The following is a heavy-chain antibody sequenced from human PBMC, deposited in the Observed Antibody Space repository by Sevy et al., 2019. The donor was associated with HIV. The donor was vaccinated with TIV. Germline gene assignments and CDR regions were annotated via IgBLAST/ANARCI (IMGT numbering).Heavy chain of an antibody. D-gene: IGHD3-3*01. V-gene: IGHV3-21*01. CDR3: ARKNFGVASD. CDR2: ISSSSSYI. CDR1: GFTFSSYS. J-gene: IGHJ4*02. Sequence: GGSLRLSCAASGFTFSSYSMNWVRQAPGKGLEWVSSISSSSSYIYYADSVKGRLTISRDNAKNSLYLQMNSLRAEDTAVCYCARKNFGVASDWGQGTLVTVSS.